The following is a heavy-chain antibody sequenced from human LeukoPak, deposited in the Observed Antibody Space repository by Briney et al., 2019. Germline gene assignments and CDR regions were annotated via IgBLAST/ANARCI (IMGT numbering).Heavy chain of an antibody. D-gene: IGHD5-12*01. CDR3: GRAGIRRGYNGYEIDY. V-gene: IGHV4-4*02. Sequence: SGTLSLTCAVSGGSISSSNWWTGFRQPPGKGLEWLGETYHSGTTNFNPSRQSRVTISVDKSKNQFSLNLSSVTAADTAVFYCGRAGIRRGYNGYEIDYWGQGILVTVSS. CDR1: GGSISSSNW. CDR2: TYHSGTT. J-gene: IGHJ4*02.